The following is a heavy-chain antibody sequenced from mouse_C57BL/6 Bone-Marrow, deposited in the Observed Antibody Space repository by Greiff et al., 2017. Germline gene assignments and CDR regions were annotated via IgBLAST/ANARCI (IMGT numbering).Heavy chain of an antibody. CDR2: IWSGGST. CDR3: ARNFGSSYWYFDV. CDR1: GFSLTSYG. D-gene: IGHD1-1*01. J-gene: IGHJ1*03. V-gene: IGHV2-2*01. Sequence: QVQLKQSGPGLVQPSQSLSITCTVSGFSLTSYGVHWVRQSPGKGLEWLGVIWSGGSTDYNEAFIYRLSISKDNSKSQVFYKMNSLQADDTAIYYCARNFGSSYWYFDVWGTGTTVTVTS.